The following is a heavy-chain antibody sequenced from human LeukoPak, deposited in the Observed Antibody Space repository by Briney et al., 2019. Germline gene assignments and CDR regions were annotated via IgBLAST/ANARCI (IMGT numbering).Heavy chain of an antibody. CDR2: INGDGSST. D-gene: IGHD5-24*01. J-gene: IGHJ4*02. CDR1: GFTVSSTY. CDR3: AKMDVG. V-gene: IGHV3-74*01. Sequence: GGSLRLSCAASGFTVSSTYMSWVRQAPGKGLGWVSRINGDGSSTSYADSVKGRFTISRDNAKNTVYLQMNSLRAEDTAVYYCAKMDVGWGQGTLVTVSS.